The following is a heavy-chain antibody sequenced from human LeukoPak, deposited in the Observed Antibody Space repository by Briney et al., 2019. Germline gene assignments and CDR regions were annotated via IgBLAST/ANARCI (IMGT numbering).Heavy chain of an antibody. CDR2: INPNSGGT. V-gene: IGHV1-2*02. J-gene: IGHJ4*02. CDR3: ARASYYDFWSGYFLDY. CDR1: GYTFTGYY. D-gene: IGHD3-3*01. Sequence: ASVKVSCKASGYTFTGYYMHWVRQAPGQGLEWMGWINPNSGGTNYAQKFQGRVTMTRDTSISTAYMELSRLRSDDTAVYYCARASYYDFWSGYFLDYWGQGTLVTVSS.